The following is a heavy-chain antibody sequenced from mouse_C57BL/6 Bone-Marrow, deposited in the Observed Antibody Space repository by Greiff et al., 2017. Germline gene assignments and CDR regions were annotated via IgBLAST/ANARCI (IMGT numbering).Heavy chain of an antibody. Sequence: VQLQQSGAELVRPGASVKLSCTASGFNFTDYWMHWVKQRPGQGLEWIGWIDPANSDTEYDSKFQGKATLTAEKSSSTAYMQLSSLTSEDSAVYYCARLLECHSYAMDYWGQGTSVTVSS. D-gene: IGHD2-12*01. CDR3: ARLLECHSYAMDY. CDR2: IDPANSDT. V-gene: IGHV14-4*02. J-gene: IGHJ4*01. CDR1: GFNFTDYW.